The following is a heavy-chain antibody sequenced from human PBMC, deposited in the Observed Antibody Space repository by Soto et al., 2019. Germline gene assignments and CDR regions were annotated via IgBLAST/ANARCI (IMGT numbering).Heavy chain of an antibody. V-gene: IGHV1-69*13. CDR2: IIPIFGTA. Sequence: GASVKVSCKASGGTFSSYAISWVRQAPGQGLEWMGGIIPIFGTANYAQKFQGRVTITADESTSTAYMELSSLRSEDTAVYYCARDRGVDSSGYYYYFDYWGQGTLVTVSS. J-gene: IGHJ4*02. D-gene: IGHD3-22*01. CDR1: GGTFSSYA. CDR3: ARDRGVDSSGYYYYFDY.